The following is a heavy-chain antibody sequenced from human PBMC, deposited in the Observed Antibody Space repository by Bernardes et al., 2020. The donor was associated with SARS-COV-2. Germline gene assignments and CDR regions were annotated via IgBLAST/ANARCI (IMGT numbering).Heavy chain of an antibody. CDR1: GYLFSTYG. D-gene: IGHD6-19*01. J-gene: IGHJ6*02. CDR2: ISAYNKDT. CDR3: ARVGCPRSYNSYFGMDV. Sequence: ASVKVSCKTSGYLFSTYGLAWVRQAPGQGLEWLGWISAYNKDTNIAQKFQGRVTMTTDTSTNTAYMELRSLRPNDTAVYYCARVGCPRSYNSYFGMDVWGQGTPATVSS. V-gene: IGHV1-18*04.